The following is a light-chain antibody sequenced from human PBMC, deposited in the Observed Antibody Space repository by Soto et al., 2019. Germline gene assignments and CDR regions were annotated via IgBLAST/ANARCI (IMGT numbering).Light chain of an antibody. Sequence: ILTPPAASSFCAPVGQGTTISYXSSYSNSSYLAWYQQKPGQAPKLLIYGASSWETGVPDRFSGSGSGTDFTLTISSLQPEDFAAYYCQQYYSTPLTFGQGTKVDI. CDR3: QQYYSTPLT. CDR1: YSNSSY. CDR2: GAS. V-gene: IGKV1-39*01. J-gene: IGKJ1*01.